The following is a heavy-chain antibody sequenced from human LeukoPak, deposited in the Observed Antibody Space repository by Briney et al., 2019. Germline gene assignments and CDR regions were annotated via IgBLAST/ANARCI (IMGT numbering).Heavy chain of an antibody. CDR3: ARLRSQWLADAFDI. CDR2: IYYSRST. J-gene: IGHJ3*02. V-gene: IGHV4-59*08. Sequence: PQTLSLTCTVSGGATSSYYWSWIPQPPGKGLEWIGYIYYSRSTNYNPFLKSRVTISVDTSKNQFSLKLSSVTAADTAVYYCARLRSQWLADAFDIWGQGTMVTVSS. CDR1: GGATSSYY. D-gene: IGHD6-19*01.